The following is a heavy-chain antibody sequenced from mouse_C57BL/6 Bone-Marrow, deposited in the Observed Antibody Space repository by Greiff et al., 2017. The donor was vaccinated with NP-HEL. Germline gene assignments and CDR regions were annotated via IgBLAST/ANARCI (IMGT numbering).Heavy chain of an antibody. CDR2: INPNNGGT. CDR1: GYTFTDYN. Sequence: VQLQPSGPELVKPGASVKIPCKASGYTFTDYNMAWVKQSHGKSLEWIGDINPNNGGTIYNQKFKGKATLTVDKSSSTAYMELRSLTSEDTAVYYCARSLRAMDYWGQGTSVTVSS. D-gene: IGHD1-3*01. J-gene: IGHJ4*01. V-gene: IGHV1-18*01. CDR3: ARSLRAMDY.